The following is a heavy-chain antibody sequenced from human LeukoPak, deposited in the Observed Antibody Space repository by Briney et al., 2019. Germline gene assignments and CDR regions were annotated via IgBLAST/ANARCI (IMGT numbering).Heavy chain of an antibody. CDR1: GYTFTSYY. CDR3: ARADYGSMAPDY. D-gene: IGHD4-17*01. Sequence: ASVTVSCKASGYTFTSYYMHWVRQAPGQGLEWMGWISAYNGNTNYAQKLQGRVTMTTDTSTSTAYMELRSLRSDDTAVYYCARADYGSMAPDYWGQGTLVTVSS. J-gene: IGHJ4*02. V-gene: IGHV1-18*04. CDR2: ISAYNGNT.